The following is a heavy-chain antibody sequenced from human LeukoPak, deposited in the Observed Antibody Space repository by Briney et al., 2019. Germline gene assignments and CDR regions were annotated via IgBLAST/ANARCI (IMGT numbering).Heavy chain of an antibody. CDR2: ISTSGSS. CDR3: ARDNWGVVVEGMIDP. CDR1: GGSISPYY. D-gene: IGHD2-15*01. V-gene: IGHV4-4*07. J-gene: IGHJ5*02. Sequence: SETLSLTCTVSGGSISPYYWSFIRQPAGKGLEWIGRISTSGSSKYNPSLESRVTMSVDTSKNQFSLKLSSVTAADTAVYYCARDNWGVVVEGMIDPWGQGTLVTVSS.